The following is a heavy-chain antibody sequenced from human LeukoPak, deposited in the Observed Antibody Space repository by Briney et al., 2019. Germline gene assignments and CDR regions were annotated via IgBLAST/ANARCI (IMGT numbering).Heavy chain of an antibody. J-gene: IGHJ4*02. V-gene: IGHV1-24*01. D-gene: IGHD3-22*01. CDR2: FDTEDGEP. CDR1: GYTLTELS. Sequence: ASVKVSCKVSGYTLTELSMHWVRQAPGKGLEWMGGFDTEDGEPIYAQKFQGRVTMTEDTSTDTAYMELSRLRSEDTAVYYCATVRGSGYYYYYWGQGTLVTVFS. CDR3: ATVRGSGYYYYY.